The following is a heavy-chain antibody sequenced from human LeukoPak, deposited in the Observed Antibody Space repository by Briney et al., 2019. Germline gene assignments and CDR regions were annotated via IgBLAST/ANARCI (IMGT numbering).Heavy chain of an antibody. CDR1: GFIFSDYY. CDR2: ISSSGSTM. J-gene: IGHJ4*02. D-gene: IGHD3-22*01. CDR3: ARELGLYYDSSGYYSFDY. V-gene: IGHV3-11*04. Sequence: GGSLRLSCAASGFIFSDYYMSWIRQAPGKGLEWVSYISSSGSTMYYTDSVKGRFTISRDNAKDSLYPQMNSLRAEDTAVYYCARELGLYYDSSGYYSFDYWGQGTLVTVSS.